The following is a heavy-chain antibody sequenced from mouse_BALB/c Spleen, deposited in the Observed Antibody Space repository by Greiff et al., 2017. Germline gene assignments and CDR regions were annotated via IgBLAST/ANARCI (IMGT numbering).Heavy chain of an antibody. Sequence: VESGGGLVKPGGSLKLSCAASGFTFSSYAMSWVRQTPEKRLEWVASISSGGSTYYPDSVKGRFTISRDNARNILYLQMSSLRSEDTAMYYCAISLTTGVAEGSVFAYWGRGTLVTVST. D-gene: IGHD1-1*01. CDR2: ISSGGST. V-gene: IGHV5-6-5*01. CDR1: GFTFSSYA. CDR3: AISLTTGVAEGSVFAY. J-gene: IGHJ3*01.